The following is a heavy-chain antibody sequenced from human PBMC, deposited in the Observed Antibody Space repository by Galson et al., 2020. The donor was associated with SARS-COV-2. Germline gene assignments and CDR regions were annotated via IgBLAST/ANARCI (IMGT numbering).Heavy chain of an antibody. J-gene: IGHJ4*02. Sequence: GESLKISCAASGFTFTNHILHLVRQAPRKGLEWVSYIRSTGGTIYYADSVKGRFTISRDNTKNSVLLQANRLKAEDTAGYYCATGRSVWYSPYWWQGAQVTVSS. V-gene: IGHV3-48*04. CDR3: ATGRSVWYSPY. D-gene: IGHD6-19*01. CDR2: IRSTGGTI. CDR1: GFTFTNHI.